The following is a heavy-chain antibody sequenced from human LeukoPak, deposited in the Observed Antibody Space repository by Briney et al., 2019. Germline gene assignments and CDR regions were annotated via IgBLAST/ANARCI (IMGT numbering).Heavy chain of an antibody. CDR3: ARQSYNTKSIDF. CDR1: GFSFTSYW. Sequence: GESLKISCKGSGFSFTSYWIGWVRQMPGKGLEWMGIIYPGDSDTRYSPSFQGQVTISADKSINTAYLQWSSLKASDTAIYFCARQSYNTKSIDFWGQGNLATVSS. D-gene: IGHD2-8*01. CDR2: IYPGDSDT. J-gene: IGHJ4*02. V-gene: IGHV5-51*01.